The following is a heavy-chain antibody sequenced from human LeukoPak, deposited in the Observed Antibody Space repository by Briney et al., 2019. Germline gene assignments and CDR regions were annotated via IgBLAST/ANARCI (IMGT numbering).Heavy chain of an antibody. Sequence: PGGSLRLSCAAYGFTFSSYWMRWVRQAPGKGLEWVANIKQDGSEKYYVDSVKGRFTISRDNAKNSLYLQMNSLRAEDTAVYYCARDRIYYFDYWGQGTLVTVSS. J-gene: IGHJ4*02. D-gene: IGHD1-14*01. V-gene: IGHV3-7*01. CDR1: GFTFSSYW. CDR2: IKQDGSEK. CDR3: ARDRIYYFDY.